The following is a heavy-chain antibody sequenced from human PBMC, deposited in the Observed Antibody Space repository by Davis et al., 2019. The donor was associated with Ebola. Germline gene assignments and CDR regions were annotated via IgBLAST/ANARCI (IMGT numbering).Heavy chain of an antibody. CDR1: GFTFSSYA. D-gene: IGHD1-1*01. CDR3: ATRLWDGDS. J-gene: IGHJ4*02. Sequence: PGGSLRLSCAASGFTFSSYAMTWVRQAPGKGLEWVSSISRSGDSTYYVDSVKGRFTISRDDSKNTMYLQMSSLRAEDTAVYYCATRLWDGDSWGQGTLVTVSS. CDR2: ISRSGDST. V-gene: IGHV3-23*01.